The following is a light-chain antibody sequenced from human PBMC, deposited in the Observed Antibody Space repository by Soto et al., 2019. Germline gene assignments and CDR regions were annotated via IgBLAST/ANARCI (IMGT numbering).Light chain of an antibody. CDR2: KAS. J-gene: IGKJ1*01. Sequence: DIQMTQSPSTLSGSVGDRVTITCRASQTISSWLAWYQQKPGKAPKLLIYKASTLKSGVPARFSGSGSGTEFTLTISSLEPDDFGIYYCQHYSSYSEAFGQGTKVELK. CDR1: QTISSW. CDR3: QHYSSYSEA. V-gene: IGKV1-5*03.